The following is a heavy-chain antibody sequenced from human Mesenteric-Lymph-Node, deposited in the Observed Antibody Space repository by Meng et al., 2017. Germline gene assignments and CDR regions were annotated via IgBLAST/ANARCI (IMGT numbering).Heavy chain of an antibody. CDR2: IHHSGSA. V-gene: IGHV4-30-4*01. Sequence: GQLQESGPGLGKPSQTLSLTCTVSGGSMSSGNYYWSWIRQPPGKGLEWIGYIHHSGSAYYNPSLKSRVSISVDTSKNQFSLNLNSMTAADTAVYYCASFDHIPRRNYFDYWGQGTLVTVSS. CDR3: ASFDHIPRRNYFDY. CDR1: GGSMSSGNYY. D-gene: IGHD2-21*01. J-gene: IGHJ4*02.